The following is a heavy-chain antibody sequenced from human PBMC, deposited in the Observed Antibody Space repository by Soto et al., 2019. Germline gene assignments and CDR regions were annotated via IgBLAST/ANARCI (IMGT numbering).Heavy chain of an antibody. V-gene: IGHV4-34*01. J-gene: IGHJ4*02. D-gene: IGHD3-10*01. CDR3: ARGGWIRGVLYY. CDR1: DGSSNNYY. CDR2: INHSGST. Sequence: QVQLQQWGAGLLKPSETLSLTCAVYDGSSNNYYWSWIRQPPGKGLEWIGEINHSGSTNYNASLKSRVTIAEDTSKKQFSLELRFVTAADTAVYYCARGGWIRGVLYYWGQGTLVTVSS.